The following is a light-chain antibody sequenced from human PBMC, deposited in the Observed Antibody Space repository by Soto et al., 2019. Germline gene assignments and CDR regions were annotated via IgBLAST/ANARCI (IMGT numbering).Light chain of an antibody. J-gene: IGKJ1*01. CDR2: AAS. Sequence: IQLTQSPSSLSASVGDIATITCRASQGISSFLAWYQQKPGKAPKLLIYAASTLQSGVPSRFSGSGSGTEFTLTISSLQPDDFASYYCQHYNSYSEAFGQGTKVDIK. V-gene: IGKV1-9*01. CDR1: QGISSF. CDR3: QHYNSYSEA.